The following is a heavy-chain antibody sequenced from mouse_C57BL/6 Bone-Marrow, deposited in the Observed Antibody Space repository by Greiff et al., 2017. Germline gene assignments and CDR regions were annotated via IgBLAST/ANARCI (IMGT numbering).Heavy chain of an antibody. CDR2: IDPSDSYA. CDR3: ARSNYDY. Sequence: QVQLQQSGAELVKPGASVKLSCKASGYTFTSYWMQWVKQRPGQGLEWIGEIDPSDSYANYNQKFKGKATLTVDTSSSTAYMQRSSLTSEDSAVYYCARSNYDYWGQGTTLTVSS. V-gene: IGHV1-50*01. J-gene: IGHJ2*01. D-gene: IGHD2-5*01. CDR1: GYTFTSYW.